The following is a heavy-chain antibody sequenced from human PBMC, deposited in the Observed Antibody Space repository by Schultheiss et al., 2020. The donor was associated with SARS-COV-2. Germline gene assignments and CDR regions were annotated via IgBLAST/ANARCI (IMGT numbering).Heavy chain of an antibody. CDR3: ARGRPRITMIVVARWARYFDY. J-gene: IGHJ4*02. CDR2: IYYSGST. D-gene: IGHD3-22*01. Sequence: SETLSLTCTVSGGSISSYYWSWIRQPAGKGLEWMGYIYYSGSTNYNPSLKSRVTISVDTSKNQFSLKLSSVTAADTAVYYCARGRPRITMIVVARWARYFDYWGQGTLVTVSS. V-gene: IGHV4-59*12. CDR1: GGSISSYY.